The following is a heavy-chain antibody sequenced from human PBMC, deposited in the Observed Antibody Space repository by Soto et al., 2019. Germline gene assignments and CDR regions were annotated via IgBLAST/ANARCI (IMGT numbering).Heavy chain of an antibody. CDR1: GFSPSIIGMG. V-gene: IGHV2-5*02. D-gene: IGHD7-27*01. J-gene: IGHJ1*01. CDR2: IYWDDDK. Sequence: QITLKESGPTLVKPTQPPTLTSPFPGFSPSIIGMGVAWFRHPPGKALEWLALIYWDDDKRYSPSLKNRLTITKDTSRNQVVLTLTNIDPVDTATYYCAHRTGVIKEFQLWGQGTLVTVSS. CDR3: AHRTGVIKEFQL.